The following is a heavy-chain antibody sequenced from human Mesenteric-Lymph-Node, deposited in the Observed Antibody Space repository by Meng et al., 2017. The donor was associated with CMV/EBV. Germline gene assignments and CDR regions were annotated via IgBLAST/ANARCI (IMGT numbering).Heavy chain of an antibody. J-gene: IGHJ5*02. CDR3: AKGTSYDFWGGHNWFDP. CDR2: VSGSGFSP. D-gene: IGHD3/OR15-3a*01. V-gene: IGHV3-23*01. CDR1: GFTFSNYA. Sequence: GESLKISCTASGFTFSNYAMSWVRQAPGKGLEWVSGVSGSGFSPYYADSVRGRFIISRDNSKNTLYLQMDSLRAGDTAVYYCAKGTSYDFWGGHNWFDPWGQGTLVTVSS.